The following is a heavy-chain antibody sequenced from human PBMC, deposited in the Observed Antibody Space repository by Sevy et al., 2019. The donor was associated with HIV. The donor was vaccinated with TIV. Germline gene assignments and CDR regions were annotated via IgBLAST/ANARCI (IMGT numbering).Heavy chain of an antibody. CDR3: AGRHYDFWSGYYKPSHYYYMDV. V-gene: IGHV4-59*01. J-gene: IGHJ6*03. CDR2: IYYSGST. D-gene: IGHD3-3*01. CDR1: GGSISSYY. Sequence: SETLSLTCTVSGGSISSYYWSWIRQPPGKGLEWIGYIYYSGSTNYNPSLKSRVTISVDTSKNQFSLKLSSVTAADTAVYYCAGRHYDFWSGYYKPSHYYYMDVWGKGTTVTVSS.